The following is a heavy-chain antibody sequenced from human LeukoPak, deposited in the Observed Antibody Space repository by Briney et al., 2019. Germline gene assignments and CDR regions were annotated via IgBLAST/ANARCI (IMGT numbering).Heavy chain of an antibody. J-gene: IGHJ4*02. CDR2: IYSGGST. CDR1: GFTVSSNY. CDR3: AKDGSFYPSFLDH. V-gene: IGHV3-53*01. D-gene: IGHD3-10*01. Sequence: GGSLRLSCAASGFTVSSNYMSWVRQAPGKGLEWVSVIYSGGSTYYADSVKGRFTISRDNSKNTVYLQMNSLRAEDTAVYYCAKDGSFYPSFLDHWGQGTLVTVSS.